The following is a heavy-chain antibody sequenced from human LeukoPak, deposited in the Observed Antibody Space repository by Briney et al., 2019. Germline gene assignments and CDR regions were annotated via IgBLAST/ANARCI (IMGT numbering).Heavy chain of an antibody. CDR1: DGSINSNYW. J-gene: IGHJ4*02. Sequence: SETLSLTCAVSDGSINSNYWWTWVRPSPGKGLEWIGEIYHTGSVNYNLSLESRVTISRDRSKNQFSQMLRSVTAADTAVYYCARHYDFWSAYNYWGQGILVTVSS. D-gene: IGHD3-3*01. CDR3: ARHYDFWSAYNY. CDR2: IYHTGSV. V-gene: IGHV4-4*02.